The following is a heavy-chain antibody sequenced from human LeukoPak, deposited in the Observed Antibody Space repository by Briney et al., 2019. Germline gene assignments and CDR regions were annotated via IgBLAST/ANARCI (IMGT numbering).Heavy chain of an antibody. CDR2: IYYSGST. Sequence: PSETLSLTCTVSGVSISSYYWSWIRQPPGKGLEWIGYIYYSGSTNYNPSLMSRVTISVDTSKNQFSLKLSSVTAADTAVYYCARSSLYDILAGYGTPFDRWGQGTLVTVSS. CDR3: ARSSLYDILAGYGTPFDR. V-gene: IGHV4-59*01. D-gene: IGHD3-9*01. J-gene: IGHJ5*02. CDR1: GVSISSYY.